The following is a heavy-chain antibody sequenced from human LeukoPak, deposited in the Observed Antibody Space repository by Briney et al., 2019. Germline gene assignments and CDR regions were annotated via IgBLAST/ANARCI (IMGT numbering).Heavy chain of an antibody. CDR2: IYYSGST. CDR3: ARDRRIQLWTKIGLFDI. J-gene: IGHJ3*02. D-gene: IGHD5-18*01. Sequence: MPSETLSLTCTVSGGSISSSSFYWGWIRQPPGKGLEWIGSIYYSGSTNYNPSLKSRVTISVDTSKNQFSLKLSSVTAADTAVYYCARDRRIQLWTKIGLFDIWGQGTMVTVSS. V-gene: IGHV4-39*07. CDR1: GGSISSSSFY.